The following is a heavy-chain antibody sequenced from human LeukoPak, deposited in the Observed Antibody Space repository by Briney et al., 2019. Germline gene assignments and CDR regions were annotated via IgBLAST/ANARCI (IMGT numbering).Heavy chain of an antibody. CDR3: VTQLLVGFGPRDAFDI. CDR2: IYSCGST. V-gene: IGHV3-53*01. Sequence: GGSLRLSCAASGFTVSSNYMSWVRQAPGKGLEWVSDIYSCGSTYYADSVKGRFTISRDNSKNTLYMQMNSLRAEDTAVYYCVTQLLVGFGPRDAFDIWGQGTMVTVSS. D-gene: IGHD3-10*01. J-gene: IGHJ3*02. CDR1: GFTVSSNY.